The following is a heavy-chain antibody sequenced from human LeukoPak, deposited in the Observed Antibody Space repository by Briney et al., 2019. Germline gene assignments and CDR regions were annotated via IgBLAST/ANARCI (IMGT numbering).Heavy chain of an antibody. V-gene: IGHV4-30-4*01. D-gene: IGHD3-3*01. CDR2: IYYSGST. CDR1: GDSISSSDYY. J-gene: IGHJ4*02. CDR3: ARGPALRFLEWLFNFDY. Sequence: SETLSLTCAVSGDSISSSDYYWSWIRQPPGKGLEWIGYIYYSGSTYYNPSLKSRVTISVDTSKNQFSLKLSSVTAADTAVYYCARGPALRFLEWLFNFDYWGQGTLVTVSS.